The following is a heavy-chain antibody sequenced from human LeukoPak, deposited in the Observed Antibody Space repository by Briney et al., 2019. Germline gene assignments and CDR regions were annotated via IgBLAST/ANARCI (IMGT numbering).Heavy chain of an antibody. CDR2: IKQDGSEK. CDR1: GFTFSSYW. J-gene: IGHJ4*02. CDR3: ARLSYGSGSYYCDY. Sequence: GGSLRLSCAASGFTFSSYWMSWVRQAPGKGLEWVANIKQDGSEKYYVDSVKGRFTISRDNAKNSLYLQMNSLRAEDTAVYYCARLSYGSGSYYCDYWGQGTLVTVSS. D-gene: IGHD3-10*01. V-gene: IGHV3-7*01.